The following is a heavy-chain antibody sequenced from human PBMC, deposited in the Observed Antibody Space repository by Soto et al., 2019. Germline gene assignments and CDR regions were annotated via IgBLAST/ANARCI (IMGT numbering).Heavy chain of an antibody. CDR2: FYYTGST. J-gene: IGHJ6*02. D-gene: IGHD1-1*01. CDR1: GGSITSSSYY. Sequence: SETLSLTCSVSGGSITSSSYYWGWIRQPPGKGLEWIGSFYYTGSTYYSSSLKSRVTISVDTPKNQLSLKLSYVTAADTAVYYCARGGKGWNNVVHYYYGLDVWGHGTTVTVSS. CDR3: ARGGKGWNNVVHYYYGLDV. V-gene: IGHV4-39*01.